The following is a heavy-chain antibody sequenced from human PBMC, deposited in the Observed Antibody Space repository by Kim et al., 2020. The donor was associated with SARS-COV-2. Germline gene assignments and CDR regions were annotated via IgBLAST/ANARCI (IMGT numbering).Heavy chain of an antibody. CDR3: ARDLSRQWDGFIDY. Sequence: GGSLRLSCAASGFTFSSYWMSWVRQAPGKGLEWVANIKQDATEKHYVHSVKGRFTVSRDNAKNSVFLEMSSLRVEDTAVDYCARDLSRQWDGFIDYWGQGTLVTVSS. V-gene: IGHV3-7*03. J-gene: IGHJ4*02. CDR1: GFTFSSYW. CDR2: IKQDATEK. D-gene: IGHD1-26*01.